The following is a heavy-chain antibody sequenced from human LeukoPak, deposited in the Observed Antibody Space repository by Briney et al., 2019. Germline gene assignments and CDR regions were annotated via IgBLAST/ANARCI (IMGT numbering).Heavy chain of an antibody. D-gene: IGHD3-10*01. CDR1: GFTFSSYS. CDR3: TRWLWFGEPAPHFL. Sequence: PRGSLRLSCAASGFTFSSYSMNWVRQAPGKGLEWVSSISSSSSYIYYADSVKGRFTISRDNTKNSLYLQMNSLRAEDTAVYYCTRWLWFGEPAPHFLWGQGTLVTVSS. J-gene: IGHJ4*02. CDR2: ISSSSSYI. V-gene: IGHV3-21*01.